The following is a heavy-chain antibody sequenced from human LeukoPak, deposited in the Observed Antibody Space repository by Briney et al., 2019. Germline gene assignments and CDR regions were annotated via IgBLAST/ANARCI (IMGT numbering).Heavy chain of an antibody. CDR2: INHSGST. J-gene: IGHJ6*03. CDR1: GGSFSGYY. D-gene: IGHD2-2*01. CDR3: AREGYPRRYCSSTSCRSGYYYMDV. V-gene: IGHV4-34*01. Sequence: PSETLSLTCAVYGGSFSGYYWSWIRQPPGKGLEWIGEINHSGSTNYNPSLKSRVTISVDTSKNQSSLKLSSVTAADTAVYYCAREGYPRRYCSSTSCRSGYYYMDVWGKGTTVTVSS.